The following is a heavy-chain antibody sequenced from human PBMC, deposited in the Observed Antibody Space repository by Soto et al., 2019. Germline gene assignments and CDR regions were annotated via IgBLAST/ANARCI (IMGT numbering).Heavy chain of an antibody. J-gene: IGHJ4*02. CDR3: AREYSGYDFLTPPFDY. V-gene: IGHV3-23*01. CDR2: ISGSGGST. D-gene: IGHD5-12*01. CDR1: GFTFSSYA. Sequence: PGGSLRLSCAASGFTFSSYAMSWVRQAPGKGLEWVSAISGSGGSTYYADSVKGRFTISRDNSKNTLYLQMNSLRAEDTAVYYCAREYSGYDFLTPPFDYWGQGTLVTVST.